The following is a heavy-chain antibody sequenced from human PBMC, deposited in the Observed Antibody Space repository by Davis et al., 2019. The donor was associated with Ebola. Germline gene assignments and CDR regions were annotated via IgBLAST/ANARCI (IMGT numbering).Heavy chain of an antibody. CDR2: ISSSSSYI. J-gene: IGHJ4*02. CDR1: GFTFSSYS. V-gene: IGHV3-21*01. CDR3: AKVEFGIQGY. Sequence: GGSLRLSCAASGFTFSSYSMNWVRQAPGKGLEWVSSISSSSSYIYYADSVKGRFTISRDNSKNTLYLQMNSLRAEDTAVYYCAKVEFGIQGYWGQGTLVTVSS. D-gene: IGHD2-21*01.